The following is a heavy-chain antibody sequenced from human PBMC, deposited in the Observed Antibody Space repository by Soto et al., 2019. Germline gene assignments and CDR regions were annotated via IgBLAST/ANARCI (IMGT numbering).Heavy chain of an antibody. J-gene: IGHJ6*02. CDR2: ISYDGSNK. CDR3: ARGRGYSYGYSGYYYGMDV. D-gene: IGHD5-18*01. V-gene: IGHV3-30*03. CDR1: GFTFSSYG. Sequence: GGSLRLSCAASGFTFSSYGMHWVRQAPGKGLEWVAVISYDGSNKYYADSVKGRFTISRDNSTSTAYMELSSLRSEDTAVYYCARGRGYSYGYSGYYYGMDVWGQGTTVTVSS.